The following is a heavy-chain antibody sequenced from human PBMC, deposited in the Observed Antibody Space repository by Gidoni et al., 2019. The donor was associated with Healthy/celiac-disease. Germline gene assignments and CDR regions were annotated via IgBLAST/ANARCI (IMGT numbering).Heavy chain of an antibody. CDR2: INHSGRT. V-gene: IGHV4-34*01. CDR1: GGSFSGYY. J-gene: IGHJ5*02. CDR3: ARGRGSSSP. Sequence: QVQLQQCGAGLLQPSETLSLTCAVYGGSFSGYYWSWIRQPPGKGLEWIGEINHSGRTNYNPSLKSRVTISVDTSKNQFSLKLSSVTAADTAVYYCARGRGSSSPWGQGTLVTVSS. D-gene: IGHD6-6*01.